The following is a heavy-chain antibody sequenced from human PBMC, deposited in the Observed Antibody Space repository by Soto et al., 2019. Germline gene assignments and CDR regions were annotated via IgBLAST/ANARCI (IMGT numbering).Heavy chain of an antibody. CDR3: ARERGYCSGGSCPVGY. V-gene: IGHV4-59*12. Sequence: SETLSLTCTVSGGSISSYYWSWIRQPPGKGLEWIGYIYYSGSTNYNPSLKSRVTISVDTSKNQFSLKLSSVTAADTAVYYCARERGYCSGGSCPVGYWGQGTLVTVSS. CDR1: GGSISSYY. J-gene: IGHJ4*02. CDR2: IYYSGST. D-gene: IGHD2-15*01.